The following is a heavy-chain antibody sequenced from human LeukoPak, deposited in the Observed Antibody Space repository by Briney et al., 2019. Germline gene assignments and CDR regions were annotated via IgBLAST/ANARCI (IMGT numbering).Heavy chain of an antibody. CDR1: GYTFTSYD. D-gene: IGHD3-22*01. CDR3: ARVNYYDSSGYSGSGDY. CDR2: INTNTGNP. Sequence: ASVKVSCKASGYTFTSYDINWVRQAPGQGLEWMGWINTNTGNPTYAQGFTGRFVFSLDTSVSTAYLQISSLKAEDTAVYYCARVNYYDSSGYSGSGDYWGQGTLVTVSS. J-gene: IGHJ4*02. V-gene: IGHV7-4-1*02.